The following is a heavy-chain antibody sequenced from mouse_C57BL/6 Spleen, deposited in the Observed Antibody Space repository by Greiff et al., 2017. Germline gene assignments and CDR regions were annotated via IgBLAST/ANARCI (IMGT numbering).Heavy chain of an antibody. D-gene: IGHD1-1*01. CDR2: ISDGGSYT. V-gene: IGHV5-4*01. Sequence: GQGVESGGGLVKPGGSLKLSRAASGLTFSSYAMSWVRQTPEKRLEWVATISDGGSYTYYQDNVKGRFTISRDNAKNNLYLQMSHLKSEDTAVYYCASDYGSQAWFAYWGQGTLVTVSA. J-gene: IGHJ3*01. CDR3: ASDYGSQAWFAY. CDR1: GLTFSSYA.